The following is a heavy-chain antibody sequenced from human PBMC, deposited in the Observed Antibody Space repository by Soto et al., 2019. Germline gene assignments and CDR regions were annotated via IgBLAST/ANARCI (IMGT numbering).Heavy chain of an antibody. J-gene: IGHJ6*02. CDR3: AKNGQPPYYYYGLDV. V-gene: IGHV3-9*01. CDR1: GFIFDDYA. Sequence: PGGSLRLSCAASGFIFDDYAMHWVRQAPGKGLEWVSGISWDSGSIIYADSVKGRFIISRDNANNSLYLQMNSLTSDDTAVYYCAKNGQPPYYYYGLDVWGQGTTVTVSS. CDR2: ISWDSGSI.